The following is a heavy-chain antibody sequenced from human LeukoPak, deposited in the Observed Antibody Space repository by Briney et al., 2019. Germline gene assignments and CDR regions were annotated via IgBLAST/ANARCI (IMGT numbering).Heavy chain of an antibody. J-gene: IGHJ4*02. V-gene: IGHV1-2*02. CDR3: ARVFKEGYYGSGSYYLFDY. Sequence: GASVKVSCKASGYTFTGYYMHWVRQAPGQGLEWMGWINPNSGGTNYAQKFQGRVTMTRDTSISTAYMELSRLRSDDTAVYYCARVFKEGYYGSGSYYLFDYWGQGTLVTVSS. CDR1: GYTFTGYY. D-gene: IGHD3-10*01. CDR2: INPNSGGT.